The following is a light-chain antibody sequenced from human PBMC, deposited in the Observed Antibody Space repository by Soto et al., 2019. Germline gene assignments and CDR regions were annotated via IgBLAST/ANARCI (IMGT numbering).Light chain of an antibody. CDR3: QQYGSSIT. Sequence: SVLTQSPGTLSLSPGERATLSCRASQSVSSSYLAWYQQIPGQAPRLLIYGASSRATGIPDRFSGSGSGTDFTLTINRLEPEDFAVYYCQQYGSSITFGQGTRLEIK. V-gene: IGKV3-20*01. J-gene: IGKJ5*01. CDR2: GAS. CDR1: QSVSSSY.